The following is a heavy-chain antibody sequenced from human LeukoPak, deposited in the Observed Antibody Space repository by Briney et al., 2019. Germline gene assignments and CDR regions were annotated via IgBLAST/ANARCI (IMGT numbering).Heavy chain of an antibody. CDR3: ARESRVRTYYYDSSGYYYNY. J-gene: IGHJ4*02. CDR2: INPNSGGT. V-gene: IGHV1-2*02. D-gene: IGHD3-22*01. CDR1: GYTFTSYG. Sequence: ASVKVSCKASGYTFTSYGISWVRQAPGQGLEWMGWINPNSGGTNYAQKFQGRVTMTRDTSISTAYMELSRLRSDDTAVYYCARESRVRTYYYDSSGYYYNYWGQGTLVTVSS.